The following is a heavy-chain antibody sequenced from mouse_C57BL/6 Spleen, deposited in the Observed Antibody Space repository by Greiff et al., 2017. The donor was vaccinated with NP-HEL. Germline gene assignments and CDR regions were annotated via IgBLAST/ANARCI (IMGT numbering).Heavy chain of an antibody. D-gene: IGHD1-1*01. V-gene: IGHV14-4*01. Sequence: EVQLQQSGAELVRPGASVKLSCTASGFNIKDDYMHWVKQRPEQGLEWIGWIDPENGDTEYASKFQGTATITADTSSNTAYLQLSSLTSEDTAVYYCTSYYGSSSRTGYFDVWGTGTTVTVSS. CDR1: GFNIKDDY. CDR2: IDPENGDT. J-gene: IGHJ1*03. CDR3: TSYYGSSSRTGYFDV.